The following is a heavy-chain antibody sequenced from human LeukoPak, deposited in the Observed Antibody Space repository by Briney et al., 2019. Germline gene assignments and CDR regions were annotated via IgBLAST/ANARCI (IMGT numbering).Heavy chain of an antibody. CDR2: ISGSGGST. J-gene: IGHJ6*04. CDR1: GFTFSSYA. D-gene: IGHD4-11*01. V-gene: IGHV3-23*01. CDR3: ARGNVRYYCMDV. Sequence: GGSLRLSCAASGFTFSSYAMSWVRQAPGKGLEWVSAISGSGGSTYYADSVKGRFTISRDNSKNTLYLQMNSLRAEDTAVYYCARGNVRYYCMDVWGKGTTVTVSS.